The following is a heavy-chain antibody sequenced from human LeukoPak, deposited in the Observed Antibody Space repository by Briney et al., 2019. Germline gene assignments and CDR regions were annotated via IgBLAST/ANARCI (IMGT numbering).Heavy chain of an antibody. J-gene: IGHJ4*02. CDR1: RYTFSSYY. D-gene: IGHD6-13*01. CDR2: INPSGGST. CDR3: AAGAGAGTGGNY. Sequence: ASVNVSCKASRYTFSSYYIYLVRQAPRQGLEWMGIINPSGGSTRYAQKFQGRVTMTRDTSTSTVYMQLSSLRSEDTAVYYCAAGAGAGTGGNYWGQGTLVTVSS. V-gene: IGHV1-46*01.